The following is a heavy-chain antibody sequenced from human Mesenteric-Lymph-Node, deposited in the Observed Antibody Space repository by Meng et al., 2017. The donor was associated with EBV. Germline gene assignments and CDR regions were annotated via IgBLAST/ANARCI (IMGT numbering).Heavy chain of an antibody. D-gene: IGHD2-15*01. V-gene: IGHV4-59*01. CDR2: IYYRGDT. J-gene: IGHJ5*02. Sequence: QVQLQEPGPGPVKPSETLSLTCTVSGGSLSPYYWSWIRQSPGKGLEWIGYIYYRGDTNYNPSLESRVTISIDTSKNQFSLQLTSLTAADTAVYYCTKVACRGGNCEVGRLDPWGQGTLVTVSS. CDR3: TKVACRGGNCEVGRLDP. CDR1: GGSLSPYY.